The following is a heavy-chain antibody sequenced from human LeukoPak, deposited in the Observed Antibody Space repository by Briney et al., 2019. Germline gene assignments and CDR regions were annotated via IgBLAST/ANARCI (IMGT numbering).Heavy chain of an antibody. V-gene: IGHV3-21*01. D-gene: IGHD6-13*01. Sequence: GGSLRLSCAASGFTFSSYSMNWVRQAPGKGLEWVASISSSSSYIYYADSVKGRFTISRDNAKNSLYLQMNSLRAEDTAVYYCARPDEQQLVRDAFDIWGQGTMVTVSS. CDR2: ISSSSSYI. CDR3: ARPDEQQLVRDAFDI. CDR1: GFTFSSYS. J-gene: IGHJ3*02.